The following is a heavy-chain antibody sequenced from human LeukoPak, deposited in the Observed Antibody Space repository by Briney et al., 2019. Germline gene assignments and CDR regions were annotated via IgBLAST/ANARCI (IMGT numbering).Heavy chain of an antibody. V-gene: IGHV3-21*01. J-gene: IGHJ4*02. CDR2: ISSSSSYI. CDR3: ARSPLRDFWSGYGIDY. D-gene: IGHD3-3*01. Sequence: NPGGSLRLSCAASGFTFSSYGMPWVRQAPGKGLEWVSSISSSSSYIYYADSVKGRFTISRDNAKNSLYLQMNSLRAEDTAVYYCARSPLRDFWSGYGIDYWGQGTLVTVSS. CDR1: GFTFSSYG.